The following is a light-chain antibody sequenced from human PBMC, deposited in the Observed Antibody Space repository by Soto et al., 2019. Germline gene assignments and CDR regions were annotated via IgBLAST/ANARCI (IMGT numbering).Light chain of an antibody. CDR2: EVS. CDR1: SGDVGGHNF. V-gene: IGLV2-8*01. J-gene: IGLJ3*02. CDR3: SSYAGTNKV. Sequence: SVLTQPPSASGFPGQSVTISCTGTSGDVGGHNFVSWYQFHPGKAPKLIIYEVSKRPSGVPNRFSGSKSDNTASLTVSGLQAEDEADYFCSSYAGTNKVFGGGTKVTVL.